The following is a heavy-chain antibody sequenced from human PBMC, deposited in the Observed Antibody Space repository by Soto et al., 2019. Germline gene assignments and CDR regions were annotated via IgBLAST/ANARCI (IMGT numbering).Heavy chain of an antibody. CDR3: AKSRSGGSWDWFDP. CDR1: GFTFSSYG. Sequence: PGGSLRLSCAASGFTFSSYGIHWVRQAPGKGLEWVALISYDGSDKYYADSVRGRFTISRDNSKNTLYLQMNSLRAEDTAVYYCAKSRSGGSWDWFDPWGQGTLVTVSS. J-gene: IGHJ5*02. D-gene: IGHD2-15*01. CDR2: ISYDGSDK. V-gene: IGHV3-30*18.